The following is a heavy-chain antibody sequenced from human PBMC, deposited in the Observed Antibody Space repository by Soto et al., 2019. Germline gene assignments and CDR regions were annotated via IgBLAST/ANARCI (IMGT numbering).Heavy chain of an antibody. V-gene: IGHV1-69*01. Sequence: QVQLVQSGAEVKKPGSSVKVSCKASGGTFSSYAISWVRQAPGQGLEWMGGIIPIFGTASYAQKFQDRVTSTPDESTSTGYMELRSVRSEDTAVYYCARGYCSGGSCCSHRYYYFGMDVWGQGTTVTVSS. CDR3: ARGYCSGGSCCSHRYYYFGMDV. D-gene: IGHD2-15*01. CDR1: GGTFSSYA. CDR2: IIPIFGTA. J-gene: IGHJ6*02.